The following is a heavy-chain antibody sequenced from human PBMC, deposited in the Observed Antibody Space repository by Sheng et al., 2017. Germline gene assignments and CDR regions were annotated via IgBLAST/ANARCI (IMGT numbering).Heavy chain of an antibody. CDR3: ARVYYDYIWGSVNYMDV. Sequence: QVQLVQSGAEVKKPGASVKVSCKASGYTFTSYGISWVRQAPGQGLEWMGWISAYNGNTNYAQKLQGRVTMTTDTSTSTAYMELRSLRSDDTAVYYCARVYYDYIWGSVNYMDVWGKGTTVTVSS. V-gene: IGHV1-18*01. CDR1: GYTFTSYG. D-gene: IGHD3-16*01. J-gene: IGHJ6*03. CDR2: ISAYNGNT.